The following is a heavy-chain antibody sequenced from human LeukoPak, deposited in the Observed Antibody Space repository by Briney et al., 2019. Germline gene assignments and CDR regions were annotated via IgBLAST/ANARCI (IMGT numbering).Heavy chain of an antibody. CDR2: INPNSGGT. CDR3: ASAYYDFWSDSFSGPSSAYYYGMDV. V-gene: IGHV1-2*02. CDR1: GYTFTGYY. Sequence: ASVKVSCKASGYTFTGYYMHWVRQAPGQGLEWMGWINPNSGGTNYAQKFQGRVTMTRDTSISTAYMELSRLRSDDTAVYYCASAYYDFWSDSFSGPSSAYYYGMDVWGQGTTVTVSS. J-gene: IGHJ6*02. D-gene: IGHD3-3*01.